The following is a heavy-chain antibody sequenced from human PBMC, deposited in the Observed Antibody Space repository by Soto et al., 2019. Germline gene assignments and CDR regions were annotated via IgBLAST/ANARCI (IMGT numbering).Heavy chain of an antibody. J-gene: IGHJ4*02. D-gene: IGHD2-21*01. CDR2: INHSGST. Sequence: QVQLQQWGAGLLKPSETLSLTCAVYGGSFSGYYWSWIRQPPGKGLEWIGEINHSGSTNYNPSLKSRVTISVDTSKNQFSLKLSSVTAADTAVYYCARLWRPSDDYWGQGTLVTVSS. CDR1: GGSFSGYY. V-gene: IGHV4-34*01. CDR3: ARLWRPSDDY.